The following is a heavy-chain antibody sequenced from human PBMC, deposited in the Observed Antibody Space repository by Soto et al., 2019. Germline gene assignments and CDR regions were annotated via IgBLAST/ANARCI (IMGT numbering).Heavy chain of an antibody. D-gene: IGHD6-19*01. Sequence: HPGGSLRLSCAASGFTFSSYGMHWVRQAPGKGLEWVAVIWYDGSNKYYADSVKGRFTISRDNSKNTLYLQMNSLRAEDTAVYYCARDPKEQWLASLYYFDYWGQGTLVTVSS. CDR2: IWYDGSNK. CDR3: ARDPKEQWLASLYYFDY. V-gene: IGHV3-33*01. J-gene: IGHJ4*02. CDR1: GFTFSSYG.